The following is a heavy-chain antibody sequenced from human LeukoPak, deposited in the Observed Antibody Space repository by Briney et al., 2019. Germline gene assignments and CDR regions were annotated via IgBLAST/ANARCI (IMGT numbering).Heavy chain of an antibody. V-gene: IGHV4-34*01. D-gene: IGHD2-15*01. CDR2: INHSGST. CDR3: ARAASYCSGGSCYSGEKYYFDY. J-gene: IGHJ4*02. CDR1: GGSFSGYY. Sequence: SETLSRTCAVYGGSFSGYYWSWIRQPPGKGLXXXXEINHSGSTNYNPSLKSRVTISVDTSKNQFSLKLSSVTAADTAVYYCARAASYCSGGSCYSGEKYYFDYWGQGTLVTVSS.